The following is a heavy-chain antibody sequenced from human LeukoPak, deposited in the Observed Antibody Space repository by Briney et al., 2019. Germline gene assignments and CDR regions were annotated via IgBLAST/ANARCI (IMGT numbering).Heavy chain of an antibody. CDR3: ARGLAYCGGDCFVWFDP. Sequence: PSETLSLTCTVSGGSISSNSYYWGWIRQPPGKGLEWIGSVYYSGSTYYNPSLKSRVTISVDTSENQFSLKLSSVTAADTAVYYCARGLAYCGGDCFVWFDPWGQGTLVTVSS. CDR1: GGSISSNSYY. V-gene: IGHV4-39*07. CDR2: VYYSGST. J-gene: IGHJ5*02. D-gene: IGHD2-21*02.